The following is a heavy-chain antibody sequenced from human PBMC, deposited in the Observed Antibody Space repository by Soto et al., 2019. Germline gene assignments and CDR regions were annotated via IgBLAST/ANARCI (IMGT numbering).Heavy chain of an antibody. D-gene: IGHD2-2*02. Sequence: QVQLQESGPGLVKPSQTLSLTCTVSGGSISSGDYYWSWIRQPPGKGLEWIGYIYYSGSTYYNPSLKSRVTISVDTSKNQFSLKLSSVTAADTAVYYCARASPGVPAAIRIVGNWFDPWGQGTLVTVSS. J-gene: IGHJ5*02. CDR2: IYYSGST. CDR1: GGSISSGDYY. V-gene: IGHV4-30-4*01. CDR3: ARASPGVPAAIRIVGNWFDP.